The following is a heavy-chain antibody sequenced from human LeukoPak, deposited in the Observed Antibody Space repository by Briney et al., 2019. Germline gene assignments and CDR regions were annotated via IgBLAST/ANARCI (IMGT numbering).Heavy chain of an antibody. CDR3: TRVSSDLYYFDY. CDR1: GFTFGDYA. CDR2: IRSKAYGGTT. J-gene: IGHJ4*02. D-gene: IGHD2-21*02. V-gene: IGHV3-49*04. Sequence: GGSLRLSCTASGFTFGDYAMSWVRQAPGKGLEWVGFIRSKAYGGTTEYAASVKGRFTISRDDSKSIAYLQMNSLKTEDTAVYYCTRVSSDLYYFDYWGQGTLVTVSS.